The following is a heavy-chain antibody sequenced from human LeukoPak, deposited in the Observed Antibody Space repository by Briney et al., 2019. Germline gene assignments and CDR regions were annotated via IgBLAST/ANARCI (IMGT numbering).Heavy chain of an antibody. CDR2: INHSGST. CDR3: ARMRKGYYDSSGSNWFDP. D-gene: IGHD3-22*01. Sequence: EINHSGSTNYNPSLKSRVTISVDTSKNQFSLKLSSVTAADTAVYYCARMRKGYYDSSGSNWFDPWGQGTLVTVSS. V-gene: IGHV4-34*01. J-gene: IGHJ5*02.